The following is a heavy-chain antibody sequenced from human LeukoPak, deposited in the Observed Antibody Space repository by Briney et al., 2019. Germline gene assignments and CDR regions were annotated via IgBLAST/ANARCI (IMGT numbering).Heavy chain of an antibody. CDR3: ARGIRHGAGAYYYDSSPPAPFDY. D-gene: IGHD3-22*01. CDR1: GGSISSYY. J-gene: IGHJ4*02. V-gene: IGHV4-59*01. CDR2: IYYSGST. Sequence: PSETLSLTCTVSGGSISSYYWSWIRQPPGKGLEWIGYIYYSGSTNYNPSLKSRVTISVDTSKNQFSLKLNSVSAADTAVYYCARGIRHGAGAYYYDSSPPAPFDYWGQGTLVTVSS.